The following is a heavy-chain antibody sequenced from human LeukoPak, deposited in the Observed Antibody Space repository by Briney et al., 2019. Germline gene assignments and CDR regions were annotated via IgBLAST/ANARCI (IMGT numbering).Heavy chain of an antibody. Sequence: ASVTVSCKASGYTFTSYGISWVRQAPGQGLEWMGWLSAYNGNTNYAQKLQGRVTMTTDTSTSTAYMELRSLRSDDTAVYYCARLSYLLDIVVVPAAITNDWFDPWGQGTLVTVSS. CDR2: LSAYNGNT. CDR3: ARLSYLLDIVVVPAAITNDWFDP. CDR1: GYTFTSYG. V-gene: IGHV1-18*01. D-gene: IGHD2-2*03. J-gene: IGHJ5*02.